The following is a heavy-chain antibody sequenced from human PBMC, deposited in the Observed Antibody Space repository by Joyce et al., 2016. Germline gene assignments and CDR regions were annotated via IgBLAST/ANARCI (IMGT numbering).Heavy chain of an antibody. V-gene: IGHV3-48*01. D-gene: IGHD3-22*01. CDR2: IGSSGTVK. CDR1: GFTFYKYG. CDR3: ARDGRSSGGDY. J-gene: IGHJ4*02. Sequence: EVQLVQSGGGLVQPGGSLRLSCAASGFTFYKYGMNWFRQAPGKGLEWISYIGSSGTVKQYADPVKGRFTVSRDSARTSVHLQLDSLRAEDTGVYYCARDGRSSGGDYWGQGVQVTVSS.